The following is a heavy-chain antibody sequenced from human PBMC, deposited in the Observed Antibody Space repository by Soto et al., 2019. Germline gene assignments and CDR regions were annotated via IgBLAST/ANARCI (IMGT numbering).Heavy chain of an antibody. V-gene: IGHV3-11*01. CDR3: ARGRNDVHNPFDY. CDR2: ISSSGSTI. CDR1: GFTFSDYY. J-gene: IGHJ4*02. D-gene: IGHD1-1*01. Sequence: GGSPRLSCAASGFTFSDYYMSWIRQAPGKGLEWVSYISSSGSTIYYADSVKGRFTISRDNAKNSLYLQMNSLRAEDTAVYYCARGRNDVHNPFDYWGQGTLVTVSS.